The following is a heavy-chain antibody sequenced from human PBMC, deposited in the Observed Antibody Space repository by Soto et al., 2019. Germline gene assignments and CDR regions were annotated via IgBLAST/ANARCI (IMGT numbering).Heavy chain of an antibody. J-gene: IGHJ5*02. CDR1: GFSFSDYY. Sequence: QVQLVESGGGLVKPGGSLRLSCAASGFSFSDYYMTWIRQTPGQGLEWVSYIANRGGKKDYADSVKGRFTIYRDNAKNLLYLHMNSLRAEDTAVYYCARAAGWCDPWGQGTLVTVSS. CDR3: ARAAGWCDP. CDR2: IANRGGKK. V-gene: IGHV3-11*01.